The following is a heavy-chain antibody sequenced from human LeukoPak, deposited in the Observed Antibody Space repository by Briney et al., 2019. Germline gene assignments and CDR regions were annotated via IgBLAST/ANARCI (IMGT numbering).Heavy chain of an antibody. CDR2: IKQDVSEK. V-gene: IGHV3-7*01. D-gene: IGHD3-10*01. J-gene: IGHJ6*02. CDR1: GFTFSSYW. CDR3: ARDVRITMVRGVTLYYYYYGMDV. Sequence: GGSLRLSCAASGFTFSSYWMSWVPQAPGKGLEWVANIKQDVSEKYYVDSVQGRFTISRDNAKNSLYLQMNSLRAEDTAVYYCARDVRITMVRGVTLYYYYYGMDVWGQGTTVTVSS.